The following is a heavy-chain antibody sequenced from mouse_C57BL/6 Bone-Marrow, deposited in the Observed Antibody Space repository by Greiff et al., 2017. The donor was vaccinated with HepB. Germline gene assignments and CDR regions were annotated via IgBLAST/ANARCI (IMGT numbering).Heavy chain of an antibody. J-gene: IGHJ2*01. V-gene: IGHV5-4*01. CDR3: ARDYDYDGDFDY. CDR2: ISDGGSYT. CDR1: GFTFSSYA. D-gene: IGHD2-4*01. Sequence: EVNVVESGGGLVKPGGSLKLSCAASGFTFSSYAMSWVRQTPEKRLEWVATISDGGSYTYYPDNVKGRFTISRDNAKNNLYLQMSHLKSEDTAMYYCARDYDYDGDFDYWGQGTTLTVSS.